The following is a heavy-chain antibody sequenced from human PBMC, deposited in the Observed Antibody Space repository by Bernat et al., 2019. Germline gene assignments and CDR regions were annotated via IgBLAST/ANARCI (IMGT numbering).Heavy chain of an antibody. V-gene: IGHV4-39*01. Sequence: QLQLQESGPGLVEPSETLSLTCTVSGGSISSSSYYWGWIRQPPGKGLEWIGSIYYSGSTYYNPSLKSRVTISVDTSKNQFSLKLSSVTAADTAVYYCARRATGTTYYYYGMDVWGQGTTVTVSS. CDR2: IYYSGST. D-gene: IGHD1-7*01. J-gene: IGHJ6*02. CDR1: GGSISSSSYY. CDR3: ARRATGTTYYYYGMDV.